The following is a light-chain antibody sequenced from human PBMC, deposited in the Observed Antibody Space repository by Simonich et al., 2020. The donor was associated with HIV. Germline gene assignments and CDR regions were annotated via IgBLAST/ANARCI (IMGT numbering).Light chain of an antibody. V-gene: IGKV4-1*01. Sequence: DIVMTQSPDSLAVSLGERATINCTSTQSVLYSSNNQNYLAWYQQKPGQPPKLLIYWASTRESGVPDRFSGSGSGTDFTLTISSLQAEDVAVYYCHQYNNWPPWTFGQGTKVEIK. CDR1: QSVLYSSNNQNY. J-gene: IGKJ1*01. CDR3: HQYNNWPPWT. CDR2: WAS.